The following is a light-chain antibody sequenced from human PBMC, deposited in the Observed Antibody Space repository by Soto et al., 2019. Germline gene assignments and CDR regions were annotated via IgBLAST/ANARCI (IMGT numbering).Light chain of an antibody. CDR1: QGISSY. CDR2: AAS. CDR3: PPVPSYPVT. J-gene: IGKJ4*01. Sequence: ILLTQSPSSLSASVGDRVTIACRASQGISSYLAWFQQKPGKAPKLLIYAASTLQSGVPSRFSGSGSGTDFTLTISNMQPEDFATYYCPPVPSYPVTFGGGTRVEIK. V-gene: IGKV1-9*01.